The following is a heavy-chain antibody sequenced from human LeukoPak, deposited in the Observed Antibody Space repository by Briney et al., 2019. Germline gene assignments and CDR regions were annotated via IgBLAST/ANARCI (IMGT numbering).Heavy chain of an antibody. V-gene: IGHV3-66*01. CDR3: ASDSYSPEYFQH. D-gene: IGHD2-15*01. J-gene: IGHJ1*01. Sequence: GRSLRLSCAASGFSVSNNYMSWVRQAPGNGLEWVSVIYSGGSTFYADSVKGRFTISRDNSKNTLYLQMNSLRAEDTAVYYCASDSYSPEYFQHWGQGTLVTVSS. CDR1: GFSVSNNY. CDR2: IYSGGST.